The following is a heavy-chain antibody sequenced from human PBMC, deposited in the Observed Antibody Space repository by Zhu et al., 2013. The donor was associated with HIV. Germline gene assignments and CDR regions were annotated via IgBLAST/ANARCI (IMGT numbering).Heavy chain of an antibody. Sequence: VQLQQWGAGLLKPSETLSLTCAVYGGSFSGYYWSWIRQPPGKGLEWIGEINHSGSTNYNPSLKSRVTISVDTSKNQFSLKLSSVTAADTAVYYCARGSTMRWGIAAAGVSFDYWGQGNPGHRLL. V-gene: IGHV4-34*01. CDR2: INHSGST. J-gene: IGHJ4*02. CDR3: ARGSTMRWGIAAAGVSFDY. CDR1: GGSFSGYY. D-gene: IGHD6-13*01.